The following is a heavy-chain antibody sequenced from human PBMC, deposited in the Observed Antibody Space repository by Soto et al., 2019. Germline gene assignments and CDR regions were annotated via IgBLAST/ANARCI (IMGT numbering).Heavy chain of an antibody. D-gene: IGHD6-6*01. V-gene: IGHV3-23*01. J-gene: IGHJ4*02. CDR2: ISGSDDST. CDR1: GFTFSSYA. Sequence: EVQLLESGGGLVQPGESLRLSCAASGFTFSSYAMSWVRQAPGKGLEWVSVISGSDDSTYYADSVKGRFTISRDNSKNTLYLQMISLRAEDTAVYYCAKSSSSSKFDCWGQGTLVTVSS. CDR3: AKSSSSSKFDC.